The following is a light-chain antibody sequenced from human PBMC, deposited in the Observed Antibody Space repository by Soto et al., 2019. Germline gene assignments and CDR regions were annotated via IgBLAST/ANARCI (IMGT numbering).Light chain of an antibody. V-gene: IGKV3-11*01. CDR2: DAS. Sequence: EIVLTQSPGTLSLSPGERATLSCRASQSVSSYLAWYQQKPGQAPRLLIYDASSRATGIPARFSGSGSGTDFTLTISSLQPEDFAVYYCQQRSNSLWTLGQGTKVDIK. CDR3: QQRSNSLWT. CDR1: QSVSSY. J-gene: IGKJ1*01.